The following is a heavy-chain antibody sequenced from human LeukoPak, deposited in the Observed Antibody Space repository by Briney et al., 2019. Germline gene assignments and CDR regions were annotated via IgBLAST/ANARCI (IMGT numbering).Heavy chain of an antibody. V-gene: IGHV1-69*13. Sequence: ASVKVSCKASGGTFSSYAISWVRQAPGQGLEWMGGIIPIFGTANYAQKFQGRVTITADESTSTAYMELSSLRSEDTAVYYCARDSYDFQLFDYWGQGTLVTVSS. J-gene: IGHJ4*02. CDR3: ARDSYDFQLFDY. CDR2: IIPIFGTA. CDR1: GGTFSSYA. D-gene: IGHD3-3*01.